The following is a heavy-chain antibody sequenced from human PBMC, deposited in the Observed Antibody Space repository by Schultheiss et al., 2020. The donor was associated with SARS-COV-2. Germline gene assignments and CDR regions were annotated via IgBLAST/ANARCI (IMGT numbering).Heavy chain of an antibody. Sequence: GSLRLSCSASGFTFSDSGMNWVRQAPGKGLEWVSFISSSSSTIYYADSVKGRFTISRDNAKNSLFLQMNSLRDEDTGVYYCATRYSSSWYHAFDIWGQGTMVTVSS. D-gene: IGHD6-13*01. CDR3: ATRYSSSWYHAFDI. V-gene: IGHV3-48*02. J-gene: IGHJ3*02. CDR2: ISSSSSTI. CDR1: GFTFSDSG.